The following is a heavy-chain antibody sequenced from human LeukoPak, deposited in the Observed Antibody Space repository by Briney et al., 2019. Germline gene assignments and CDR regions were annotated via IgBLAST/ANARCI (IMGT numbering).Heavy chain of an antibody. D-gene: IGHD6-19*01. J-gene: IGHJ4*02. Sequence: PSETLSLTCTVSGNSISSGDNYWSWIRQPPGKGLEWIGYIYYSGSTSYNPSLKSRVTISVDTSKNQFSLKLSSVTAADTAVYYCARVGSSGWYFISWGQGTLVTVPS. CDR2: IYYSGST. CDR3: ARVGSSGWYFIS. V-gene: IGHV4-61*08. CDR1: GNSISSGDNY.